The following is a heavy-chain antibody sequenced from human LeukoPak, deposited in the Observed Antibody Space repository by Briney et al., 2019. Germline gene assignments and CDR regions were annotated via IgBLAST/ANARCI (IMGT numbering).Heavy chain of an antibody. J-gene: IGHJ3*02. D-gene: IGHD2-2*01. CDR1: GYSFSNYW. Sequence: GESLKISCKGSGYSFSNYWIGWVRQMPGKGLEWMGIIYPGDSDTRYSPSFQGHVTISADKSISTAYLQWSSLKASDTAMYYCARQYCSSTSCYQDVFDIWGQGTMVTVSS. CDR3: ARQYCSSTSCYQDVFDI. CDR2: IYPGDSDT. V-gene: IGHV5-51*01.